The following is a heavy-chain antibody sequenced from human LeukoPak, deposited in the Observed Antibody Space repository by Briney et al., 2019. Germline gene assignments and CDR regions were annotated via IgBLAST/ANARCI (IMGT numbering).Heavy chain of an antibody. Sequence: ASVKVSCKAYGYALSELSMHWVRQAPGKGLEWMGGVDPEDGETIYSQNFQGRVIMTEDRSTDTAYMELSSLRSEDTAVYFCVNSLRYFDWSFDPWGQGALVSVSS. CDR3: VNSLRYFDWSFDP. CDR1: GYALSELS. D-gene: IGHD3-9*01. V-gene: IGHV1-24*01. CDR2: VDPEDGET. J-gene: IGHJ5*02.